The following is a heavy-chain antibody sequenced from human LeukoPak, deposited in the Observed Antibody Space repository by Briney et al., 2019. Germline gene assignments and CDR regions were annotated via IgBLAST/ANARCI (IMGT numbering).Heavy chain of an antibody. Sequence: GGSLRLSCAASGFSFSSYAMSWVRQAPGQGLEWVSTITDIGGTTYYADSVEGRFTISRDNSKNTLYLQMNSLRAEDTAVYYCARDYVRGNAAFDIWGQGTMVTVSS. V-gene: IGHV3-23*01. D-gene: IGHD3-16*01. CDR1: GFSFSSYA. CDR2: ITDIGGTT. J-gene: IGHJ3*02. CDR3: ARDYVRGNAAFDI.